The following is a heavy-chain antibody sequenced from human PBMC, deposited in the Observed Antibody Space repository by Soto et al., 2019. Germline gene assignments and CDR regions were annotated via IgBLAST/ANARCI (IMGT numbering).Heavy chain of an antibody. V-gene: IGHV3-30*18. CDR1: GFTFSSYG. D-gene: IGHD3-3*02. CDR2: ISYDGSNK. CDR3: AKVELASEPFYYFDY. Sequence: SLRLSCSASGFTFSSYGMHLVRQAPGKGLEWVAVISYDGSNKYYADSVKGRFTISRDNSKNTLYLQMNSLRAEDTAVYYCAKVELASEPFYYFDYWGQGTLVTVSS. J-gene: IGHJ4*02.